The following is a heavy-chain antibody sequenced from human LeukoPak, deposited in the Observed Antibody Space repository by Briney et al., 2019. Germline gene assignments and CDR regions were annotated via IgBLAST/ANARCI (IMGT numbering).Heavy chain of an antibody. CDR2: ISGSGGST. CDR1: GFTFSSYA. J-gene: IGHJ4*02. D-gene: IGHD3-22*01. CDR3: AKDRYYYDSSGYPDY. Sequence: TGGSLRLSCAVSGFTFSSYAMSWVRQAPGKGLEWVSAISGSGGSTYYADSVKGRFTISRDNSKNTLYLQMNSLRAEDTAVYYCAKDRYYYDSSGYPDYWGQGTLVTVSS. V-gene: IGHV3-23*01.